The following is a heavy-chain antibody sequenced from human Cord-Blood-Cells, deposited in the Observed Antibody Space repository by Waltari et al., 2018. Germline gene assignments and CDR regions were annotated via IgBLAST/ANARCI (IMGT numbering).Heavy chain of an antibody. CDR3: ARDATQSLDY. CDR2: IWYDGSKK. V-gene: IGHV3-33*01. Sequence: QVQLVESGGGVVQPGRSVRLSCAASGLTFSGYGMHGVRQAPGKGLEWVAVIWYDGSKKNYADSVKGQFTISRDNSKNTLYLQMNSLRAEDTAVYYCARDATQSLDYWGQGTLVTVSS. J-gene: IGHJ4*02. CDR1: GLTFSGYG.